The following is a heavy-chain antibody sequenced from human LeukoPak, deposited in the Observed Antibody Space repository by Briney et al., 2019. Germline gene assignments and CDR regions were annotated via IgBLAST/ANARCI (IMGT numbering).Heavy chain of an antibody. J-gene: IGHJ4*02. CDR1: GFTFSSYA. CDR3: AKQDIRSSAWYD. V-gene: IGHV3-23*01. D-gene: IGHD6-19*01. Sequence: GGSLRLSCAASGFTFSSYAMSWVRRAPGQGLEWVSAISGSGGSTYYADSVKGRFTISRDNSKNTLYLQMNSLRAEDTAVYYCAKQDIRSSAWYDWGQGTLVTVSS. CDR2: ISGSGGST.